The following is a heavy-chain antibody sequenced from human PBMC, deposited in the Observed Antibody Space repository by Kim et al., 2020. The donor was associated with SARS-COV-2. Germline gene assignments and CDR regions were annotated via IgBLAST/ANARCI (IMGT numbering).Heavy chain of an antibody. Sequence: SETLSLTCTVSGGSISSYYWSWIRQPPGKGLEWIGYIYYSGSTNYNPSLKSRVTISVDTSKNQFSLNLSSVTAADTAVYYCARLSSGSQNWFDPWGQGTLVIVSS. CDR2: IYYSGST. CDR1: GGSISSYY. V-gene: IGHV4-59*08. D-gene: IGHD3-10*01. J-gene: IGHJ5*02. CDR3: ARLSSGSQNWFDP.